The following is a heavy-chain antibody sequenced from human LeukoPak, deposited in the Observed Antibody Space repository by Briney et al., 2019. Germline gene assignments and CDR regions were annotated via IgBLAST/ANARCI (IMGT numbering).Heavy chain of an antibody. Sequence: GASVKVSCKASGYTFTSYYMHWVRQAPGQGLEWMGIINPSGGSTSYAQKFQGRVTITRDTSASTAYMELSSLRSEDTAVYYCTRVSIAARPDYFDYWGQGTLVTVSS. CDR1: GYTFTSYY. J-gene: IGHJ4*02. D-gene: IGHD6-6*01. V-gene: IGHV1-46*01. CDR3: TRVSIAARPDYFDY. CDR2: INPSGGST.